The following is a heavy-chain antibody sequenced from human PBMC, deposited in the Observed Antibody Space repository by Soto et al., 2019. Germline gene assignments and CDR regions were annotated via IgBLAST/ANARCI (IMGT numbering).Heavy chain of an antibody. Sequence: GGSLRLSCAASGFTVSSNYMSWVRQAPGKGLEWVSVIYSGGSTYYADSVKGRFTISRDNSKNTLYLQMNSLRAEDTAVYYCARGVYSSGWYMGYYFDSWGQGTPVTVSS. CDR2: IYSGGST. J-gene: IGHJ4*02. V-gene: IGHV3-66*01. D-gene: IGHD6-19*01. CDR3: ARGVYSSGWYMGYYFDS. CDR1: GFTVSSNY.